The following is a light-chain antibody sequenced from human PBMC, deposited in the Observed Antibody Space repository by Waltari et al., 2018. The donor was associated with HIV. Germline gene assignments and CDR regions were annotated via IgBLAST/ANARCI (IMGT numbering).Light chain of an antibody. CDR2: DAS. CDR1: QDINTF. V-gene: IGKV1-33*01. J-gene: IGKJ2*01. Sequence: DIQMTQSPSSLSASVGDRVTITCQASQDINTFLTWYKHKPGTAPKRLIYDASYLETGVPSRFSGSGSGTDFSLTISSLQPEDTATYYCQQYDNRPPYTFGQGTKVEIK. CDR3: QQYDNRPPYT.